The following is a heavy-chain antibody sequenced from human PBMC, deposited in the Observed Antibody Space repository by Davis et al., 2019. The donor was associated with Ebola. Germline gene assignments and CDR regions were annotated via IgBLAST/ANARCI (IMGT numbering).Heavy chain of an antibody. CDR3: ARYCSNITCNLFDF. D-gene: IGHD2-2*01. V-gene: IGHV4-4*07. CDR1: GGPMIGYY. CDR2: IHTSGST. Sequence: PSETLSLTCTVSGGPMIGYYWNWIRQPAGKGLEWIGRIHTSGSTNYNPSLKSRVTISVDRSRNQFSLKLTSVTAADTAVYYCARYCSNITCNLFDFGGQGSLVIVSS. J-gene: IGHJ4*02.